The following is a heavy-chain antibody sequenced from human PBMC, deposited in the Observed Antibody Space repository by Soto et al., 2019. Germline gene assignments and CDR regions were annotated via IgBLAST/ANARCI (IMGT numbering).Heavy chain of an antibody. CDR2: IYYSGST. D-gene: IGHD3-3*01. J-gene: IGHJ5*02. CDR1: GGSSSSSD. V-gene: IGHV4-59*01. CDR3: ARTIITIFGVANWFDP. Sequence: XETLCLTCTVSGGSSSSSDWSWIRQPAGKGLEWIGYIYYSGSTNYNPSLKSRVTISVDTSKNQFSLKLNSVTAADTAVYYCARTIITIFGVANWFDPCGQGTQVTVPS.